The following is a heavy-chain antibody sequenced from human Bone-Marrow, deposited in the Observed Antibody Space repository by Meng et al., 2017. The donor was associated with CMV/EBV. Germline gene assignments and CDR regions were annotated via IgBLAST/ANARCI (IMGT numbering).Heavy chain of an antibody. V-gene: IGHV4-59*01. CDR3: ARVPGSGSYPRRYYYYYGMDV. D-gene: IGHD3-10*01. CDR2: IYHSGST. J-gene: IGHJ6*02. Sequence: SETLSLTCTVSGDSISTYYWSWIRQTPGKGLEWIGCIYHSGSTNYNPSLKSRVTISVDTSKNQFSLKLSSVTAADTAVYYCARVPGSGSYPRRYYYYYGMDVWGQGTTVTVSS. CDR1: GDSISTYY.